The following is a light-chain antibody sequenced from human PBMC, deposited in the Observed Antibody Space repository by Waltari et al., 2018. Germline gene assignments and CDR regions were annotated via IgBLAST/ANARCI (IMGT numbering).Light chain of an antibody. J-gene: IGKJ1*01. V-gene: IGKV2-30*01. Sequence: VVMTQSPLSLPVTLGQPASISCRSSQSLVYIDGSTYLNWFQQRPGQSPRRLIYKVSKRDSGVPDRFSGSGSGTHFTLTISRVEAEDVGVYYCMQGIHWPPTFGQGTKVEIK. CDR3: MQGIHWPPT. CDR1: QSLVYIDGSTY. CDR2: KVS.